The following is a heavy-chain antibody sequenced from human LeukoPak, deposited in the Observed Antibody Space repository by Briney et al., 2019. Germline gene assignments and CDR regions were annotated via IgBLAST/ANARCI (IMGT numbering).Heavy chain of an antibody. V-gene: IGHV1-8*01. CDR3: ARWYSSNWGLDY. D-gene: IGHD6-13*01. Sequence: SVNVSCKTSGYTFPSYDMHWLRQATGQGLAGMGWMNAHSGNTGYAQKFQGRVTMTRSTSISTAYMELSSLRSEDTAVYYCARWYSSNWGLDYWGQGTLVTVSS. CDR2: MNAHSGNT. CDR1: GYTFPSYD. J-gene: IGHJ4*02.